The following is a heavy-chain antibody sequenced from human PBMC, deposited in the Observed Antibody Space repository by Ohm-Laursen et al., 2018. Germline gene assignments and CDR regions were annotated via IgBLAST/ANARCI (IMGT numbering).Heavy chain of an antibody. CDR1: GFTFDDYA. V-gene: IGHV3-9*01. Sequence: RSLRLSYTASGFTFDDYAMHWVRQAPGKGLEWVSGISWNSGSIGYADSVKGRFTISRDNAKNSLYLQMNSLRAEDTAVYYCATSANYAWRDWGQGTLVTVSS. J-gene: IGHJ4*02. CDR3: ATSANYAWRD. CDR2: ISWNSGSI. D-gene: IGHD3-16*01.